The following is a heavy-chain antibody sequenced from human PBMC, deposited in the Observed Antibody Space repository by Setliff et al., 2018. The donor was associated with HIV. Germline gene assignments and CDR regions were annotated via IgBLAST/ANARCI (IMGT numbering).Heavy chain of an antibody. D-gene: IGHD3-22*01. Sequence: GASVKVSCKVSGYTLTELSMHWVRQAPGKGLEWMGGFDPEDGETIYAQKFQGRVTMTEDTSTDTAYMELSSLRSEDTAVYYCATRAYDSSGYGDYYYYMDVWGKGTTVTVSS. J-gene: IGHJ6*03. CDR3: ATRAYDSSGYGDYYYYMDV. CDR1: GYTLTELS. CDR2: FDPEDGET. V-gene: IGHV1-24*01.